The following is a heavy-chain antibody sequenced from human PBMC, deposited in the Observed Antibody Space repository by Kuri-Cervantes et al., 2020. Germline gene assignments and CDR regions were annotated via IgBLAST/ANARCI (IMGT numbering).Heavy chain of an antibody. CDR3: ARDEYSSGWYSDY. CDR1: GGSISSGGYS. Sequence: LRLSCAVSGGSISSGGYSWSWIRQPPGKGLEWIGYIYHSGSTYYNPSLKSRVTISVDRSKNQFSLKLSSVTAADTAVYYCARDEYSSGWYSDYWGQGTLVTVSS. CDR2: IYHSGST. V-gene: IGHV4-30-2*01. D-gene: IGHD6-19*01. J-gene: IGHJ4*02.